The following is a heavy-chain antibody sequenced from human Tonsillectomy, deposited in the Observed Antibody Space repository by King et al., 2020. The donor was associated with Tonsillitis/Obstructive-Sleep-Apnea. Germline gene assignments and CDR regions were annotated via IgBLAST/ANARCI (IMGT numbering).Heavy chain of an antibody. V-gene: IGHV4-34*01. Sequence: VQLQQWGAGLLKPSETLSLTCGAVYGGSFSGYYWSWIRQPPGKGLEWIGEINHSGSTNYNPSLKSRVSISVDTSKNQFSLKLSSVSAADTAVYYCAGVVVGAEAFDIWGQGTMVTVSS. CDR3: AGVVVGAEAFDI. J-gene: IGHJ3*02. D-gene: IGHD2-15*01. CDR2: INHSGST. CDR1: GGSFSGYY.